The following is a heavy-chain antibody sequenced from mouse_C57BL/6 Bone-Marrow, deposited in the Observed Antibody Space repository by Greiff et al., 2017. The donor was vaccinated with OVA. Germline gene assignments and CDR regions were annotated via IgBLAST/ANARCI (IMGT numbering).Heavy chain of an antibody. CDR2: INPYNGGT. CDR3: ARDGGNCGFDY. Sequence: EVQLQQSGPVLVKPGASVKMSCKASGYTFTDYYMNWVKQSHGKSLEWIGVINPYNGGTSYNQKFKGKATLTVDKSSSTAYMELNSLTSEDSAVYYCARDGGNCGFDYWGQGTTLTVSS. V-gene: IGHV1-19*01. D-gene: IGHD2-1*01. J-gene: IGHJ2*01. CDR1: GYTFTDYY.